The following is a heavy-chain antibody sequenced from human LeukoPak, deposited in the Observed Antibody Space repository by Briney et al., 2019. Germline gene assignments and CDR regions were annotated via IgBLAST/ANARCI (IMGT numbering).Heavy chain of an antibody. CDR1: GYSISSGYY. CDR3: ARGGYYGSGSSPFFDY. Sequence: ASETLSLTCAVSGYSISSGYYWGWIRQPPGKGLEWIGRIYHSGSTYYNPSLKSRVTISVDTSKNQFSLKLSSVTAADTAVYYCARGGYYGSGSSPFFDYWGQGTLVTVSS. J-gene: IGHJ4*02. V-gene: IGHV4-38-2*01. CDR2: IYHSGST. D-gene: IGHD3-10*01.